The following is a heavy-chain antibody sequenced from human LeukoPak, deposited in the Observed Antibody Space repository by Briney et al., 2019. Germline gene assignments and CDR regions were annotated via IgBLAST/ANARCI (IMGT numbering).Heavy chain of an antibody. V-gene: IGHV4-61*01. CDR3: ARLRTGDLDFTMDV. CDR2: IYYSGSNSGST. J-gene: IGHJ6*02. Sequence: SETLSLTCTVSGGSVSSGPYYWSWIRQPPGKGLEWIGYIYYSGSNSGSTNYNPSLKSRVTISVDTSKNQFSLKRSSVTAADTGVFYCARLRTGDLDFTMDVWGQGTTVTVSS. D-gene: IGHD1/OR15-1a*01. CDR1: GGSVSSGPYY.